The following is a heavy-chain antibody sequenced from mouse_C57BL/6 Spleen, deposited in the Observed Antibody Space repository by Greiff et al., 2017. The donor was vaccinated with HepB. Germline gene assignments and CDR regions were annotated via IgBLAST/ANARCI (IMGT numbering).Heavy chain of an antibody. CDR2: IDPSDSYT. CDR1: GYTFTSYW. CDR3: AREDHWYFDV. J-gene: IGHJ1*03. V-gene: IGHV1-50*01. Sequence: VQLQQPGAELVKPGASVKLSCKASGYTFTSYWMQWVKQRPGQGLEWIGEIDPSDSYTNYNQKFKGKATLTVDTSSSTAYMQLSSLTSEDSAVYYCAREDHWYFDVWGTGTTVTVSS.